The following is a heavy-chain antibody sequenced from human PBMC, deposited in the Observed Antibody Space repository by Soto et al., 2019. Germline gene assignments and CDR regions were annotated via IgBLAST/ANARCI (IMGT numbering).Heavy chain of an antibody. CDR1: GLTLSRDA. J-gene: IGHJ4*02. CDR2: ISGSDGST. D-gene: IGHD6-13*01. Sequence: GGSRRHWYGGSGLTLSRDAMNWFRHAPGKGLEWVSVISGSDGSTYYADSVKGRFTISRDNSKNTLNLQMNSLRAEDTAVYYCARRSSSWYFVYWGPGPLATVSS. V-gene: IGHV3-23*01. CDR3: ARRSSSWYFVY.